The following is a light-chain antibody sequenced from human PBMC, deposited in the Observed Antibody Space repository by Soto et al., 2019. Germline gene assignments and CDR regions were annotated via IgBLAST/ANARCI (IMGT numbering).Light chain of an antibody. CDR1: SSDVGGYNY. J-gene: IGLJ1*01. CDR3: CSYAGNYV. Sequence: QSALTQPRSVSGSPGQSVTISCTGTSSDVGGYNYVSWYQQHPGKAPKLMIYDVSKRPSGVPDRFSGSKSGNTASLTISGLQAEDEADYYCCSYAGNYVFGTGT. CDR2: DVS. V-gene: IGLV2-11*01.